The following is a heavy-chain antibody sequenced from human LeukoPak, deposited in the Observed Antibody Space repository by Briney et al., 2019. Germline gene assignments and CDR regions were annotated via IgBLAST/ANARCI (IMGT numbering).Heavy chain of an antibody. V-gene: IGHV3-30*18. D-gene: IGHD2-15*01. Sequence: GGSLRLSCTASGSTFSSSGMHWVRQAPGKGLEWVAVISYDGSNKYYTDSVKGRFTISRDNSKNTLYLQMNSLRTEDTAVYYCAKSDLGHRSRQVGHFDYWGQGTLVTVSS. CDR3: AKSDLGHRSRQVGHFDY. CDR1: GSTFSSSG. J-gene: IGHJ4*02. CDR2: ISYDGSNK.